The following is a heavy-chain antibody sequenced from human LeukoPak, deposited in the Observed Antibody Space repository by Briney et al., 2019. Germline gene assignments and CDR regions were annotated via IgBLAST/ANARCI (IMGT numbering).Heavy chain of an antibody. D-gene: IGHD2-2*01. CDR2: MNPNRGNP. V-gene: IGHV1-8*01. CDR3: ARNPGYCSSTSCYRNNWFDP. Sequence: GASVKVSCKASGYTFTSYDINWVRQATGQGLEWMGWMNPNRGNPGYAQKFQGRVTMTRNTSISTAYMELSSLRSEDTAVYYCARNPGYCSSTSCYRNNWFDPWGQGTLVTVSS. CDR1: GYTFTSYD. J-gene: IGHJ5*02.